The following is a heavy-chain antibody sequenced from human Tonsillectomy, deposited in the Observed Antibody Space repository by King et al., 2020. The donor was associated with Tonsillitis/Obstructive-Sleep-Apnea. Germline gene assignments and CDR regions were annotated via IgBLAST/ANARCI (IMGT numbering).Heavy chain of an antibody. CDR3: AKDIKPYDFWSGFLMDV. V-gene: IGHV3-43*01. CDR2: ISVDGGST. D-gene: IGHD3-3*01. Sequence: VQRVESGGVVVQPGGSLRLSFVASGFTFDDYTMDWVRQAPGQGLERVSLISVDGGSTYYAVSVKGRFTLSRDNRKNSLYLQMNSLRTEDTALYYCAKDIKPYDFWSGFLMDVWGKGTTVTVSS. CDR1: GFTFDDYT. J-gene: IGHJ6*04.